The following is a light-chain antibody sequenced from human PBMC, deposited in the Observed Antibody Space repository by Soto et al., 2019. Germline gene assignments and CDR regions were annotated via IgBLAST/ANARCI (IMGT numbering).Light chain of an antibody. CDR2: GAY. CDR1: QSVSSN. Sequence: DIVITESPATLSASPRERATLSCRASQSVSSNLAWYQQKPGQAPRLLIDGAYTRATGIPPRFSGSGSGTEFTLTISSLQSEDFAVYFCQQYNNWPPITFGQGTLL. V-gene: IGKV3-15*01. CDR3: QQYNNWPPIT. J-gene: IGKJ5*01.